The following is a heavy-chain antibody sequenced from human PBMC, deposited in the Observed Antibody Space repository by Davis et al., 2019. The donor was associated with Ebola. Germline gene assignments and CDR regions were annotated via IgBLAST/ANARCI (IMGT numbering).Heavy chain of an antibody. CDR1: GYTFTSYY. CDR2: ISAYNGNT. J-gene: IGHJ4*02. Sequence: ASVTVSCKASGYTFTSYYMHWVRQPPGQGLEWMGWISAYNGNTNYAQKLQGRVTMTTDTSTSTAYMELRSLRSDDTAVYYCARDPLVGAVGYWGQGTLVTVSS. V-gene: IGHV1-18*04. CDR3: ARDPLVGAVGY. D-gene: IGHD1-26*01.